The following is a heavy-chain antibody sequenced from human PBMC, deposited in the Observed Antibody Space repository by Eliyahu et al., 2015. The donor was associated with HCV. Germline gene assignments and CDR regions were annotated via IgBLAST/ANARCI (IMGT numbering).Heavy chain of an antibody. CDR2: IYYRGST. Sequence: QLQLQESGPGLVMPSETLSLTCTVSGGXISXSSYXWGWIXQPPGKGLEWIGSIYYRGSTYYNPSLKSRVTISVDTSKNQFSLKLSSVTAADTAVYYCASLYSSGWYDLDYWGQGTLVTVSS. CDR3: ASLYSSGWYDLDY. J-gene: IGHJ4*02. D-gene: IGHD6-19*01. CDR1: GGXISXSSYX. V-gene: IGHV4-39*01.